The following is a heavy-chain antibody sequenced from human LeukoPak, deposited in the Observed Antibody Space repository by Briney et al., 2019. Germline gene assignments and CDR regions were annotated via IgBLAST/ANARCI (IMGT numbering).Heavy chain of an antibody. D-gene: IGHD3-10*01. J-gene: IGHJ5*02. CDR2: IYHSGST. V-gene: IGHV4-4*02. Sequence: SETLSLTCAVSGGSISSSNWWSWVRQPPGKGLEWIGEIYHSGSTNYNPSLKSRVTISVDKSKNQFSLKLSSVTAADTAVYYCARGPRYYYGSGSRNWFDPWGQGTLVTVSS. CDR1: GGSISSSNW. CDR3: ARGPRYYYGSGSRNWFDP.